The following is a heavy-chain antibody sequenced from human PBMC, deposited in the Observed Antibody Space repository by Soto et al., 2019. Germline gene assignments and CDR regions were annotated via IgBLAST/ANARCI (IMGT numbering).Heavy chain of an antibody. V-gene: IGHV3-23*01. D-gene: IGHD2-15*01. CDR3: AKAEGRYCSGGSCLYGY. Sequence: GGSLRLSCAASGFTFSSYAMGWVRQAPGKGLEWVSAISGSGGSTYYADSVKGRFTISRDNSKNTLYLQMNSLRAEDTAVYYCAKAEGRYCSGGSCLYGYWGQGTLVTVSS. CDR1: GFTFSSYA. J-gene: IGHJ4*02. CDR2: ISGSGGST.